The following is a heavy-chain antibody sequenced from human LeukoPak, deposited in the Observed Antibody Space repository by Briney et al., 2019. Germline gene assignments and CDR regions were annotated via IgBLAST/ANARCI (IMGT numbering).Heavy chain of an antibody. CDR3: ARDDYDFWSGYYGKGNWFDP. CDR1: GFTFSSYS. CDR2: ISGSSSTI. D-gene: IGHD3-3*01. V-gene: IGHV3-48*01. Sequence: GGSLRLSCAASGFTFSSYSMNWVRQAPGKGLEWVSYISGSSSTIYYADSVKGRFTISRDNAKNSLYLQMNSLRAEDTAVYYCARDDYDFWSGYYGKGNWFDPWGQGTLVTVSS. J-gene: IGHJ5*02.